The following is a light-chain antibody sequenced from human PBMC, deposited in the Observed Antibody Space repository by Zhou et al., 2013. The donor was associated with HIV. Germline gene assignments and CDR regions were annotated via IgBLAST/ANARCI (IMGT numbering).Light chain of an antibody. Sequence: DIQMTQSPSSLSAYVGDRVIITCQASQDISNYINWYQQKPGKAPKLLIYEGSNLETGVPSRFSGSGSGTDFTLTISSLQPEDFASYYCQQTYTSPFTFGPGTKVDLK. CDR2: EGS. CDR3: QQTYTSPFT. V-gene: IGKV1-33*01. J-gene: IGKJ3*01. CDR1: QDISNY.